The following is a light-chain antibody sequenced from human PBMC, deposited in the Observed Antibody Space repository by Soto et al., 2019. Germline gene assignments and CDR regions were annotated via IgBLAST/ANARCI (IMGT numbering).Light chain of an antibody. CDR2: GTS. Sequence: IVLTHSPGTLSLSPGQRSTLSGGSSQTISNDYLAWFQQKPGQAPRLLIFGTSTRATGIPDRFSGSGSGTDFTLSISRLEPEDFAVYYCQHYGRSPGLFTFGPGTKVDIK. CDR1: QTISNDY. V-gene: IGKV3-20*01. J-gene: IGKJ3*01. CDR3: QHYGRSPGLFT.